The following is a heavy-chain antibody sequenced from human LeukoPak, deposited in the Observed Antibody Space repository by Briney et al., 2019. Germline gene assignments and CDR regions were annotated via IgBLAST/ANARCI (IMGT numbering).Heavy chain of an antibody. CDR2: MYTGGTT. D-gene: IGHD1-26*01. Sequence: SETLSLTCTVSGADISAYYWSWVRQPAGKRLEWIGIMYTGGTTDYNPSLESRLTISVDRSKNQLSLKLTSVTAADTAVYYCAGRDFWGQGTLVTVSS. CDR3: AGRDF. CDR1: GADISAYY. V-gene: IGHV4-4*07. J-gene: IGHJ4*02.